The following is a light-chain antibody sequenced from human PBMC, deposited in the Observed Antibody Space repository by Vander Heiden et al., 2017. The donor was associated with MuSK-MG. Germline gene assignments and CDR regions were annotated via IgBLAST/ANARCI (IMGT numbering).Light chain of an antibody. J-gene: IGLJ2*01. CDR2: DNN. CDR3: QAYDTSLSGAV. V-gene: IGLV1-40*01. CDR1: SSNIGSDYN. Sequence: QSVLTQPPSVSGAPGQRVTITCTGSSSNIGSDYNVHWYQQVPGTAPKLLIYDNNSRRSGVPARFSGSKSGTSASLAINGLRADDEAHYYCQAYDTSLSGAVFGGGIKVTVL.